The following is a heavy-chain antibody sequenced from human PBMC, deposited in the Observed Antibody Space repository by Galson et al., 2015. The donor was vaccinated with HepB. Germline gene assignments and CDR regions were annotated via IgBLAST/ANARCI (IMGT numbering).Heavy chain of an antibody. CDR3: AREAGIAAAGIGGWFDP. V-gene: IGHV1-46*03. CDR1: GYTFTSYY. D-gene: IGHD6-13*01. Sequence: SVKVSCKASGYTFTSYYMHWVRQAPGQGLEWMGIINPSGGSTSYAQKFQGRVTMTRDTSTSTVYMELSSLRSEDTAVYYCAREAGIAAAGIGGWFDPWGQGTLVTVSS. J-gene: IGHJ5*02. CDR2: INPSGGST.